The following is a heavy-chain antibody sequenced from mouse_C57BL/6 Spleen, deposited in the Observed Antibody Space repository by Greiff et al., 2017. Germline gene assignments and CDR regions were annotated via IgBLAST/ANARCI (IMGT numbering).Heavy chain of an antibody. V-gene: IGHV5-17*01. CDR3: ARTGGRDWYFDV. CDR1: GFTFSDYG. D-gene: IGHD1-1*01. CDR2: ISSGSSTI. J-gene: IGHJ1*03. Sequence: DVMLVESGGGLVKPGGSLKLSCAASGFTFSDYGMHWVRQAPEKGLEWVAYISSGSSTIYYADKVKGRFTISRDNAKNTLFLQMTSLRSEDTAMYYCARTGGRDWYFDVWGTGTTVTVSS.